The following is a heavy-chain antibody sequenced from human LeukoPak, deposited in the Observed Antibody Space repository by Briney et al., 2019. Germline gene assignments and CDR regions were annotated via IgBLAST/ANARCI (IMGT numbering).Heavy chain of an antibody. V-gene: IGHV6-1*01. CDR2: TYYRSKWNY. J-gene: IGHJ4*02. CDR3: ARDLHY. Sequence: SQTLSLTCAISGDSVSSNSAAWTWIRQSPSRVLEWLGRTYYRSKWNYEYAVSVKSRIDIIPDTSKNQCSLQLNSVTPEDTAVYYCARDLHYWGQGTLVTVSS. CDR1: GDSVSSNSAA.